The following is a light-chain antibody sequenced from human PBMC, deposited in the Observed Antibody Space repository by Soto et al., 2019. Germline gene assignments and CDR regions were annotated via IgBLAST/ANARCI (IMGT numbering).Light chain of an antibody. V-gene: IGKV1-8*01. J-gene: IGKJ3*01. Sequence: MLITQSPSSFSASTPDRVTITCRASQGISSYLAWYQQKPGKAPKLLIYAASTLQSGVPSRFSGSGSGTDFTLTISCLQSEDFATYYCQQYYSYPLAFGPGTKADI. CDR3: QQYYSYPLA. CDR2: AAS. CDR1: QGISSY.